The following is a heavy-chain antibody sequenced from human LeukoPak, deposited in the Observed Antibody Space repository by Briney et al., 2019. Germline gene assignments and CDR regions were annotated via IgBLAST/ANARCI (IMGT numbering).Heavy chain of an antibody. CDR3: ARGTVVTLGVYPVPPGDL. CDR2: INPSGGST. J-gene: IGHJ5*02. D-gene: IGHD4-23*01. V-gene: IGHV1-46*01. CDR1: GYTFTSYY. Sequence: ASVKVSCKASGYTFTSYYMHWVRQAPGQGLEWMGIINPSGGSTSYAQKFQGRGTMTRDTSTSTVYMELSSLRSEDTAVYYCARGTVVTLGVYPVPPGDLWGQGTLVTVSS.